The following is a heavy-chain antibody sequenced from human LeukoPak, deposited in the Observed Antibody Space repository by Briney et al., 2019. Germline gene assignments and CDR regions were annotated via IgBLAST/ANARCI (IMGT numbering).Heavy chain of an antibody. J-gene: IGHJ3*02. D-gene: IGHD3-16*01. CDR2: IGYTGTT. Sequence: PSETLSLTCTVTGGSISTRNHYWGWLRQPPGKGLEWIGSIGYTGTTNSNPSLKSRVTLSVDTSKNQVSLTLSSVTAADTAVYYCARGQRRLSKVFDIWGQGTMVTVSS. CDR1: GGSISTRNHY. CDR3: ARGQRRLSKVFDI. V-gene: IGHV4-39*01.